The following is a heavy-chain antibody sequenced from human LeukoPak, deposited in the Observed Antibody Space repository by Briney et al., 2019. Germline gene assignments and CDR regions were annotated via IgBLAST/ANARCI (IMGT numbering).Heavy chain of an antibody. CDR3: IRYRMLTGNDYN. V-gene: IGHV3-73*01. CDR2: IRSKANSYAT. J-gene: IGHJ4*02. CDR1: GFTFSGSA. D-gene: IGHD4/OR15-4a*01. Sequence: GGSLRLSCAASGFTFSGSAMHWVRQASGKGLEWVGRIRSKANSYATAYAVSVTGRFTISRDDSKNTAYLQMNSLKTEDTAVYYCIRYRMLTGNDYNWGQGTLVTVSS.